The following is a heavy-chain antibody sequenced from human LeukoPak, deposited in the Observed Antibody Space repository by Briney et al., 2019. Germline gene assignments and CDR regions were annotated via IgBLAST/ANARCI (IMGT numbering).Heavy chain of an antibody. D-gene: IGHD6-13*01. CDR3: GRLAGLYSSSRSGSYFDS. CDR1: VYTFSSYW. J-gene: IGHJ4*02. V-gene: IGHV5-51*01. Sequence: GESLKISCKGSVYTFSSYWIGWVRQMPGKGLEWMGVIYPDDSDTRYSPSFQGQVTISADKSITTAYLQWSSLKASDSAMYYCGRLAGLYSSSRSGSYFDSWGQGTLVTVSS. CDR2: IYPDDSDT.